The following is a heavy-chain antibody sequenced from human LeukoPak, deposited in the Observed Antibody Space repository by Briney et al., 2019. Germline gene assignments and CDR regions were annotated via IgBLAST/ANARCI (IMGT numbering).Heavy chain of an antibody. CDR3: VKSRLGIGYSSTWYPGDY. J-gene: IGHJ4*02. V-gene: IGHV3-23*01. Sequence: GGSLRLSCAASGFTFSTYAMSWVRQAPGKGLGWVSAISGSGDSTYYADSVKGRFTISRDNSKNTLFLQMNSLRAEDTAIYYCVKSRLGIGYSSTWYPGDYWGQGTLVTVSS. CDR2: ISGSGDST. D-gene: IGHD6-13*01. CDR1: GFTFSTYA.